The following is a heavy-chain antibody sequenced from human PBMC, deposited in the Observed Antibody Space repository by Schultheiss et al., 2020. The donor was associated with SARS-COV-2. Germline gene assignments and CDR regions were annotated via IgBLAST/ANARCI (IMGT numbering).Heavy chain of an antibody. V-gene: IGHV3-30*07. J-gene: IGHJ3*02. CDR3: ARWGTITIFGVVIVQAFDI. Sequence: GESLKISCAASGFTFSSYAMHWVRQAPGKGLEWVAVISYDGSNKYYADSVKGRFTISRDNAKNSLYLQMNSLRAEDTAVYYCARWGTITIFGVVIVQAFDIWGQGTMVTVSS. D-gene: IGHD3-3*01. CDR2: ISYDGSNK. CDR1: GFTFSSYA.